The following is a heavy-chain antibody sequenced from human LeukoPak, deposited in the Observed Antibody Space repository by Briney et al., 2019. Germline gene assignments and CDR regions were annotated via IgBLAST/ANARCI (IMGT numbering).Heavy chain of an antibody. CDR3: ANLGPYYYDSSGYYYGDY. J-gene: IGHJ4*02. D-gene: IGHD3-22*01. CDR1: GFTFSSYA. Sequence: GGSLRLSCAASGFTFSSYAMSWVRQAPGKGLEWVSAISGSGGSTYYADSVKGRFTISRDNSKNTLYLQMNSLRAEDTAVYYCANLGPYYYDSSGYYYGDYWGQGTLVTVSS. V-gene: IGHV3-23*01. CDR2: ISGSGGST.